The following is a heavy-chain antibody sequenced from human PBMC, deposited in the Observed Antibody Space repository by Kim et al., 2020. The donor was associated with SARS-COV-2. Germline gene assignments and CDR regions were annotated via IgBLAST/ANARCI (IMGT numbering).Heavy chain of an antibody. CDR3: ARLRGYSYGGSDY. D-gene: IGHD5-18*01. Sequence: YNPSLKGRVTISVDTSNKQFSLKLSSVTAADTAVYYCARLRGYSYGGSDYWGQGTLVTVSS. J-gene: IGHJ4*02. V-gene: IGHV4-39*01.